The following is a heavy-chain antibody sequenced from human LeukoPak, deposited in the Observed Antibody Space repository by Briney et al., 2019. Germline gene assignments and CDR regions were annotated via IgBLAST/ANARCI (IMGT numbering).Heavy chain of an antibody. D-gene: IGHD3-16*01. CDR2: INHSGST. V-gene: IGHV4-34*01. CDR1: GGSFSGYY. CDR3: ARASIMITFGGVISLGWFDP. Sequence: SETLSLTCAVYGGSFSGYYWSWLRQPPGKGLEWIGEINHSGSTNYNPSLKSRVTISVDTSKNQFSLKLSSVTAADTAVYYCARASIMITFGGVISLGWFDPWGQGTLVTVSS. J-gene: IGHJ5*02.